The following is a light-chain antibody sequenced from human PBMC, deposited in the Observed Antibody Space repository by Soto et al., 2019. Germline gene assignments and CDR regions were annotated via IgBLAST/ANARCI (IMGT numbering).Light chain of an antibody. Sequence: TQSPSSLSASVGDRVTITCRASQSIRSYLNWYQQKPGQSPRLLIYGASNRATGIPARFSGSGSGTDFTLTISSLEPKDFAVYYCQQRSNWLWTFGQGTKV. CDR1: QSIRSY. V-gene: IGKV3-11*01. J-gene: IGKJ1*01. CDR2: GAS. CDR3: QQRSNWLWT.